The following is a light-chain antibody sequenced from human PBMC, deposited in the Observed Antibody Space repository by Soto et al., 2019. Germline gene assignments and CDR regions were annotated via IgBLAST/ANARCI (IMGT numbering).Light chain of an antibody. CDR1: QSVSSN. Sequence: EIVMTQSPATLSVSPGERATLSCRASQSVSSNLAWYQQKPGQAPRLLIYGASTRATGIPARFSGSGSGTEFTLTLSSLQSEDFAVYYCQQYNNWPPWTCGQGTKVEI. CDR3: QQYNNWPPWT. V-gene: IGKV3-15*01. CDR2: GAS. J-gene: IGKJ1*01.